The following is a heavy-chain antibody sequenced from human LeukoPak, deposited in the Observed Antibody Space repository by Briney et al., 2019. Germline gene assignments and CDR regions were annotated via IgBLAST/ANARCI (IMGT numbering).Heavy chain of an antibody. Sequence: GGSLRLSYAASGFTFSSYGMHWVRQAPGKGLEWVAFIRYDGSNKYYADSVKGRFTISRDNSKNTLYLQMNSLRAEDTAVYYCAKEFRCSSTSCSDLDYWGQGTLVTVSS. J-gene: IGHJ4*02. V-gene: IGHV3-30*02. CDR3: AKEFRCSSTSCSDLDY. CDR2: IRYDGSNK. CDR1: GFTFSSYG. D-gene: IGHD2-2*01.